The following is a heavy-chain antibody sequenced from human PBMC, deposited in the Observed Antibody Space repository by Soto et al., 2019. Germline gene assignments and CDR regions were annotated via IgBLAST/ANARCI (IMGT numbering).Heavy chain of an antibody. CDR1: GFSISGSG. J-gene: IGHJ3*02. D-gene: IGHD3-22*01. CDR3: TRVDAPGDSAFAI. V-gene: IGHV3-73*01. Sequence: EVQLVDSGGGLVQPGGSLRLSCAASGFSISGSGIHWVRQAAGKGLEWVARIRDSTNGDATGFAASVQGRFSISRDDSKNPAFMQMNRLNAEDTAVYYCTRVDAPGDSAFAIWGQETMFTVSS. CDR2: IRDSTNGDAT.